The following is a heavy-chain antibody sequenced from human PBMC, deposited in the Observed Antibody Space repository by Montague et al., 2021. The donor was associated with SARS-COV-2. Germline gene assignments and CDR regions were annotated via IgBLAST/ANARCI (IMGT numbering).Heavy chain of an antibody. CDR2: INHSGST. D-gene: IGHD6-13*01. Sequence: SETLSLTCAVYGGSFSGYYWSWIRQPPGKGLEWIGEINHSGSTKYNPSLRSRVTISVDTSKNKSSLKLSSVTAADTAVYYCARGPQYSSSWYGTRNWFDPWDQGTLVTVSS. V-gene: IGHV4-34*01. J-gene: IGHJ5*02. CDR1: GGSFSGYY. CDR3: ARGPQYSSSWYGTRNWFDP.